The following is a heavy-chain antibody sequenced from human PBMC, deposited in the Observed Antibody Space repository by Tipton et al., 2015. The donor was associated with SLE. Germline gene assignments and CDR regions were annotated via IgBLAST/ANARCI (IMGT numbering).Heavy chain of an antibody. CDR2: IYHSGAT. CDR1: GGSISTSGYF. D-gene: IGHD3-10*01. Sequence: TLSLTCTVSGGSISTSGYFWSWIRQRPGKGLEWIGYIYHSGATYYNLSLKNRVTISIDTSKNQFSLRLTSVTAADTAVYFCARLKYYGSGSDAFDIWGQGTIVTVSS. CDR3: ARLKYYGSGSDAFDI. V-gene: IGHV4-31*03. J-gene: IGHJ3*02.